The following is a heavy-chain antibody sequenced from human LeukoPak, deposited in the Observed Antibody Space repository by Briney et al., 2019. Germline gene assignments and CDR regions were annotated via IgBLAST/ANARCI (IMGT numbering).Heavy chain of an antibody. V-gene: IGHV3-21*01. CDR3: ARQLERLWYAFDI. CDR2: ISSSSSYI. D-gene: IGHD1-1*01. CDR1: GFTFNSYS. Sequence: GGSLRLSCAASGFTFNSYSMNWVRQAPGKGLEWVSSISSSSSYIYYADSVKGRFTISRDNAKNSLYLQMNSLRAEDTAVYYCARQLERLWYAFDIWGQGTMVTVSS. J-gene: IGHJ3*02.